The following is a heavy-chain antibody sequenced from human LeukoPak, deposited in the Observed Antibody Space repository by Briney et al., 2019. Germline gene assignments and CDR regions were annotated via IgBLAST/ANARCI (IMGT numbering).Heavy chain of an antibody. CDR2: IYSGSSP. CDR3: ASSLGYDDAFDI. V-gene: IGHV3-53*01. Sequence: GGSLRLSCAASGFTVSNNYMSWVRQAPGKGLEWVSLIYSGSSPYYADPVKGRFTISRDISKNTLYLQMNSLRAEDTAVYYCASSLGYDDAFDIWGQGTMVTVSS. D-gene: IGHD5-12*01. CDR1: GFTVSNNY. J-gene: IGHJ3*02.